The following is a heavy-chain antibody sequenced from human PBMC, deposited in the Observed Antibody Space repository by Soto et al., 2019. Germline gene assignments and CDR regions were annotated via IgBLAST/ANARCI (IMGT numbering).Heavy chain of an antibody. J-gene: IGHJ1*01. D-gene: IGHD6-19*01. V-gene: IGHV3-30*03. CDR2: ISHDGTVK. CDR3: AHQPEVRRSGWYFQH. CDR1: GFTFSNYG. Sequence: QVQLVESGGGVVQPGRSLRLSCVVSGFTFSNYGMHWVRQAPGKGLEWVSVISHDGTVKYYADSVKDRFTISRDNSKNTLYLQMNSLRAKETAVYYSAHQPEVRRSGWYFQHWGQGTLVTVSS.